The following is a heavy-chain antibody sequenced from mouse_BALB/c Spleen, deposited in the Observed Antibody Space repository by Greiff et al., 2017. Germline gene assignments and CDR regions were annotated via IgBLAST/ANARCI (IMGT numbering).Heavy chain of an antibody. CDR1: GFTFSDYY. J-gene: IGHJ1*01. CDR3: ARGGYYGSGYLGF. CDR2: ISDGGSYT. V-gene: IGHV5-4*02. D-gene: IGHD1-2*01. Sequence: EVQLVESGGGLVKPGGSLKLSCAASGFTFSDYYMYWVRQTPEKRLEWVATISDGGSYTYYPDSVKGRFTISRDNAKNNLYLQMSSLKSEDTAMYYWARGGYYGSGYLGFWGEGPTATVPA.